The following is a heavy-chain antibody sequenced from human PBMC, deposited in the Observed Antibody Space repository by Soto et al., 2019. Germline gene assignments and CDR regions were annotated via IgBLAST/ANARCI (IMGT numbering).Heavy chain of an antibody. Sequence: SETLSLTCSVSGDSISTVDYFWAWIRQPPGQALEYIGYIYKSTTTYYNPSFEGRVAITLDTSKSQFSLTVTSVTAADTAVYFCARGRYCLTGRCFPNWFDSWGQGTLVTVSS. D-gene: IGHD2-15*01. V-gene: IGHV4-30-4*01. CDR3: ARGRYCLTGRCFPNWFDS. CDR2: IYKSTTT. CDR1: GDSISTVDYF. J-gene: IGHJ5*01.